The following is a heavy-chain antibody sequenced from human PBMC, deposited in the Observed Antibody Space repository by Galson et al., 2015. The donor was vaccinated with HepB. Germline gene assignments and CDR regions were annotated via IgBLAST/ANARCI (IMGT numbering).Heavy chain of an antibody. CDR2: ISSSSSYI. D-gene: IGHD2-2*01. CDR3: ARDSFVVPAAQFDY. CDR1: GFTFSSYS. V-gene: IGHV3-21*01. Sequence: SLRLSCAASGFTFSSYSMNWVRQAPGKGLEWVSSISSSSSYIYYADSVKGRFTISRDNAKNSLYLQMNSPRAEDTAVYYCARDSFVVPAAQFDYWGQGTLVTVSS. J-gene: IGHJ4*02.